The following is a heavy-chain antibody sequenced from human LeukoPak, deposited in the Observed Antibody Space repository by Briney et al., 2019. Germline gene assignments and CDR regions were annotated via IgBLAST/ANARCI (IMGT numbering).Heavy chain of an antibody. Sequence: GGSLRLSCAASRFTFSSYSMNWVRQAPGKGLEWVSSISSSSYIYYADSVKGSLTISRDNAKNSLYLQMNSLRAEDTAVYYCASGRIAAAGNDNWFDPWGQGTLVTVSS. J-gene: IGHJ5*02. D-gene: IGHD6-13*01. CDR2: ISSSSYI. V-gene: IGHV3-21*01. CDR1: RFTFSSYS. CDR3: ASGRIAAAGNDNWFDP.